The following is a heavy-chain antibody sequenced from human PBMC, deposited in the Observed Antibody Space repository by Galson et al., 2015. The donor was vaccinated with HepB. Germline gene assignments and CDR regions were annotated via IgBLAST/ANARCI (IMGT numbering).Heavy chain of an antibody. CDR3: ARSLNDVFNY. V-gene: IGHV6-1*01. J-gene: IGHJ4*02. CDR2: TYYRSKWYS. CDR1: GDSVSSNSAA. D-gene: IGHD1-1*01. Sequence: CAISGDSVSSNSAAWSWIRQSPSRGLEWLGRTYYRSKWYSHYALSVKSRITINPDTSKNQFSLQLNSVTHEDTAVYYCARSLNDVFNYWGQGTLVTVSS.